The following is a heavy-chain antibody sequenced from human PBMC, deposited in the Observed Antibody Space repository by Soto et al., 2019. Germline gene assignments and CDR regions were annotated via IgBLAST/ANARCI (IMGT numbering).Heavy chain of an antibody. V-gene: IGHV3-15*01. D-gene: IGHD2-2*01. CDR2: IKSKTDGGTT. Sequence: GGSLRLSWAASGCTFSNAGRSWVRKAPGKGLEWVGRIKSKTDGGTTDYAAPVKGRFTISRDDSKNTLYLQMNSLKTEDTAVYYCTTGYCSSTSCFRAQTLDAFDIWGQGTMVTVSS. CDR1: GCTFSNAG. CDR3: TTGYCSSTSCFRAQTLDAFDI. J-gene: IGHJ3*02.